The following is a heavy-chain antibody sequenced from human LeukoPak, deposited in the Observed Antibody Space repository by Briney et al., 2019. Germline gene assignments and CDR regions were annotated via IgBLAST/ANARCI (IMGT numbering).Heavy chain of an antibody. CDR3: AKAQVVTAIQPDAFDI. CDR1: GFTFDEYG. D-gene: IGHD2-21*02. V-gene: IGHV3-9*01. J-gene: IGHJ3*02. CDR2: ISWNSGRI. Sequence: GRSLRLSCAASGFTFDEYGMHRVRQAPGKGLEWVSGISWNSGRIRYADSVKGRFTISRDNAKNSLYLQMNSLRAEDTALYYCAKAQVVTAIQPDAFDIWGQGTMVTVS.